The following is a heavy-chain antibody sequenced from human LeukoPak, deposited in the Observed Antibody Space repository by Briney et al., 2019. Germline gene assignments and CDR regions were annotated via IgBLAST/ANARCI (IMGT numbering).Heavy chain of an antibody. CDR3: ARGRLWYSSGWPIFDY. Sequence: GGSLRLSCAASGFTFSSYAMHWVRQAPGKGLEWVAVISYDGSNKYYADSVKGRFTISRDNSKNTLYLQMNSLRAEDTAVYYCARGRLWYSSGWPIFDYWGQGTLVTVFS. V-gene: IGHV3-30*04. J-gene: IGHJ4*02. CDR1: GFTFSSYA. D-gene: IGHD6-19*01. CDR2: ISYDGSNK.